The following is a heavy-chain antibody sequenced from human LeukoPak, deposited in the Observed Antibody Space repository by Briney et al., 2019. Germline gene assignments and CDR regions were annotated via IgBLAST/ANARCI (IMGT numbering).Heavy chain of an antibody. CDR1: GFTVSSNY. V-gene: IGHV3-53*01. J-gene: IGHJ4*02. CDR2: IYSGGST. CDR3: AKDQNTVATAPFDY. Sequence: GGSLRLSCAASGFTVSSNYMSWVRQAPGKGLEWVSVIYSGGSTYYADSVKGRFTISRDNSKNTLYLQMNSLRAEDTAVYYCAKDQNTVATAPFDYWGQGTLVTVSS. D-gene: IGHD4-17*01.